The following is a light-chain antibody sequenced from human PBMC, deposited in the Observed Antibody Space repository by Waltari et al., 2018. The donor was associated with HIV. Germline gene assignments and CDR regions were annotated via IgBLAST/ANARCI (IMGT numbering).Light chain of an antibody. CDR1: SSDVGAYNS. CDR3: SSYTSSNTYV. Sequence: QSALTQPASVSGSRGHSITISCTVTSSDVGAYNSVSWYQQHPGKAPKLMISEVSDRPSGVSNRFSGSKSGNTASLTISGLQAEDEADYYCSSYTSSNTYVFGTGTKVTVL. V-gene: IGLV2-14*01. CDR2: EVS. J-gene: IGLJ1*01.